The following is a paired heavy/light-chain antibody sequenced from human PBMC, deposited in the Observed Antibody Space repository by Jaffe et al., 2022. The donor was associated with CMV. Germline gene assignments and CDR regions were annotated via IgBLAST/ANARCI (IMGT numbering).Light chain of an antibody. V-gene: IGKV3-11*01. Sequence: EVELTQSPATLSLSPGERATLSCRASQSVRSDLAWYQQKPGQSPRLLIFDASNRATGIPARFSGSGYGTDFTLTISSLEPEDFAVYYCQQRSHWPPRLTFGGGTKVEI. CDR3: QQRSHWPPRLT. CDR1: QSVRSD. CDR2: DAS. J-gene: IGKJ4*01.
Heavy chain of an antibody. Sequence: EVQLLESGGGLIQPGGSLRLSCVASGFSFSNYAMSWVRQSPGRGLEWVSSISNGGGSTYYGDSVKGRFTISRDNSKNTVYLQMSSLRVEDMAVYYCAKEPVSYNYDTNGYYRGGYFDSWGQGTRVTVSS. V-gene: IGHV3-23*01. CDR2: ISNGGGST. CDR3: AKEPVSYNYDTNGYYRGGYFDS. J-gene: IGHJ4*02. CDR1: GFSFSNYA. D-gene: IGHD3-3*01.